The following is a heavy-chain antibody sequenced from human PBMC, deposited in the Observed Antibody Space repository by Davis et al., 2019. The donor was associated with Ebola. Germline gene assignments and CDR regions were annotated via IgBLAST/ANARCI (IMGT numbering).Heavy chain of an antibody. Sequence: GGSLRLSCAASGFTFSSYWMSWVRQAPGKGLEWVANIKQDGSNKYYADSVKGRFTISRDNSKNTLYLQMNSLRAEDTAVYYCAKGMGTYYYYGMDVWGQGTTVTVSS. CDR3: AKGMGTYYYYGMDV. J-gene: IGHJ6*02. V-gene: IGHV3-7*01. CDR2: IKQDGSNK. D-gene: IGHD5-24*01. CDR1: GFTFSSYW.